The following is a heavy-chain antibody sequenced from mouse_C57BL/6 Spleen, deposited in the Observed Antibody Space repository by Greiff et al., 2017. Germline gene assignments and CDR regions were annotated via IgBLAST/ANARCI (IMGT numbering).Heavy chain of an antibody. Sequence: EVKLMESGGGLVKPGGSLKLSCAASGFTFSSYAMSWVRQTPEKRLGGVATISDGGGYTYYPDNVTGRFTISRDNAKNNLYLQMSHLKSEDTAMYYCARDQTTVVFDYWGQGTTLTVSS. CDR1: GFTFSSYA. CDR3: ARDQTTVVFDY. V-gene: IGHV5-4*01. CDR2: ISDGGGYT. D-gene: IGHD1-1*01. J-gene: IGHJ2*01.